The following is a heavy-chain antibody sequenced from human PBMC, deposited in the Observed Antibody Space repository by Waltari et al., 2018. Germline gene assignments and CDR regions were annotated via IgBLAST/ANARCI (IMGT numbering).Heavy chain of an antibody. CDR2: IYYSGST. V-gene: IGHV4-59*01. Sequence: QVQLQESGPGLAKPSETLSLTCTVSGGSISSYYWSWIRQPPGKGLEWIGYIYYSGSTNYNPSLKSRVTISVDTSKNQFSLKLSSVTAADTAVYYCASGDYAPYYFDYWGQGTLVTVSS. J-gene: IGHJ4*02. D-gene: IGHD4-17*01. CDR1: GGSISSYY. CDR3: ASGDYAPYYFDY.